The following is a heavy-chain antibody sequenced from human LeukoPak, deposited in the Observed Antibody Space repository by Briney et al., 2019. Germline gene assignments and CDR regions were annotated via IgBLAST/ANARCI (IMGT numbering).Heavy chain of an antibody. CDR2: ISGDGTTT. CDR3: AGTWSFDY. D-gene: IGHD2-15*01. CDR1: GFTFSNEW. J-gene: IGHJ4*02. V-gene: IGHV3-74*01. Sequence: AGASLRLSCAVPGFTFSNEWMHWVRQAPRKGLLWVSRISGDGTTTNYADSVKGRFTISRDNAKNMLYLQMDSLRAEDTAVYYCAGTWSFDYWGQGTLVTVSS.